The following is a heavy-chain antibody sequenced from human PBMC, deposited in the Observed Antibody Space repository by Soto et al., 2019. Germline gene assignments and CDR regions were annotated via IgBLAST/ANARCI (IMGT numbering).Heavy chain of an antibody. J-gene: IGHJ6*03. D-gene: IGHD4-17*01. Sequence: PSETLSLTCTVSGGSSSSYYLSWFRQPPGKGLEWIGYIYSIGYTGYSPSLKSRVTISLDTSRNQFSLRLSSVTAADTAVYYCARSPTYGDYVLGYYYYYMDVWGKGTTVTVSS. V-gene: IGHV4-59*01. CDR1: GGSSSSYY. CDR2: IYSIGYT. CDR3: ARSPTYGDYVLGYYYYYMDV.